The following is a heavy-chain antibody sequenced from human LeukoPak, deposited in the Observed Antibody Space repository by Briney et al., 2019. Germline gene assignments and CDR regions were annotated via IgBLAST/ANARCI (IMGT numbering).Heavy chain of an antibody. J-gene: IGHJ4*02. Sequence: GASVKVSCKASGYTFTSYYMHWVRQAPGQGLEWMGIINPSGGSTSNAQKFQGRVTMTRDTSTSTVYMELSSLRSDDTAVYYCARVKPIAAAGPSYYFDYWGQGTLVTVSS. CDR3: ARVKPIAAAGPSYYFDY. CDR1: GYTFTSYY. CDR2: INPSGGST. D-gene: IGHD6-13*01. V-gene: IGHV1-46*01.